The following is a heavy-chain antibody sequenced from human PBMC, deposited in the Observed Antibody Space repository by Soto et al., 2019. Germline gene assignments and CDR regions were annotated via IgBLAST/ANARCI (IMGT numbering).Heavy chain of an antibody. CDR3: AREMVRGVGSDY. CDR1: GYTFTSYG. CDR2: ISTYNGNT. Sequence: QVQLVQSGAEVKKPGASVKVSCKASGYTFTSYGISWVRQATGQGLEWMGWISTYNGNTKYEQKLQGRVTMTTDTTASRAYMELRSLRSDDKAVFYCAREMVRGVGSDYWGQGTLVTVSS. D-gene: IGHD3-10*01. J-gene: IGHJ4*02. V-gene: IGHV1-18*01.